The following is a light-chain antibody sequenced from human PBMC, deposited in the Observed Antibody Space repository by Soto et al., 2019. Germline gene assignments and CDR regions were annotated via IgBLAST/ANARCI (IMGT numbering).Light chain of an antibody. V-gene: IGKV3-11*01. CDR2: DAS. Sequence: EIVMTQSPATLSLSPGERATLSCRASQSVSSNLAWYQQKPGQAPRLLIYDASNRATGIPARFSGSGSGTDFTLTINSLEPEDFAVYYCQQRSNWPSITFGQGTRLE. CDR1: QSVSSN. CDR3: QQRSNWPSIT. J-gene: IGKJ5*01.